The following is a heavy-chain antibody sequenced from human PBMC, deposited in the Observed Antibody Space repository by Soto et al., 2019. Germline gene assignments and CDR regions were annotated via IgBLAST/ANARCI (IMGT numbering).Heavy chain of an antibody. V-gene: IGHV4-30-2*01. CDR2: IYHSGST. CDR1: GGSISSGGYS. CDR3: ARGLAARRNWFDP. Sequence: SGTLSLTCAVSGGSISSGGYSWSWIRQPPGKGLEWIGYIYHSGSTFYNPSLKSRVTISVDRSKSQFSLKLSSVAAADTAVYCCARGLAARRNWFDPWGQGTLVTVSS. D-gene: IGHD6-6*01. J-gene: IGHJ5*02.